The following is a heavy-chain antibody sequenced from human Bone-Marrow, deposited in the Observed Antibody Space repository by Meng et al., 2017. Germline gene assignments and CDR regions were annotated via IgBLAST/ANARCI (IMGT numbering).Heavy chain of an antibody. J-gene: IGHJ6*02. Sequence: GESLKISCTASGFSFNTYDMNWVRQVPGKGLEWVSYIGSSGNPIHYADSVKGRFTISRDDAKNSLYLQMNSLRAEDTAVYYCARAASSYGAGHYGMDVWGQGTTVTVSS. CDR3: ARAASSYGAGHYGMDV. D-gene: IGHD5-18*01. CDR1: GFSFNTYD. CDR2: IGSSGNPI. V-gene: IGHV3-48*03.